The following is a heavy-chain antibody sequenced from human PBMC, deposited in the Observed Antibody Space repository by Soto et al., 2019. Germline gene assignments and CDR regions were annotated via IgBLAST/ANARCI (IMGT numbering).Heavy chain of an antibody. CDR1: GGSISSYY. V-gene: IGHV4-59*01. Sequence: SETLSLTCTVSGGSISSYYWSWIRQPPGKGLEWIGYIYYSGSTNYNPSLKSRVTISVDTSKNQFSLKLSSVTAADTAVYYCARAARGFTDYYYYYYYMDVWGKGTTVTVSS. D-gene: IGHD3-16*01. J-gene: IGHJ6*03. CDR2: IYYSGST. CDR3: ARAARGFTDYYYYYYYMDV.